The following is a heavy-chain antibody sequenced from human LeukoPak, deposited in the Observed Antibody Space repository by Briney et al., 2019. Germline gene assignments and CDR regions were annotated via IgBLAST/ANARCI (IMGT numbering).Heavy chain of an antibody. CDR3: ARGSLVRYYDFWSGYQNPEFDY. Sequence: PSETLSLTCAVYGGSFSGYYWSWIRQPPGKGLEWIGSIYYSGSTYYNPSLKSRVTISVDTSKNQFSLKLSSVTAADTAVYYCARGSLVRYYDFWSGYQNPEFDYWGQGTLVTVSS. V-gene: IGHV4-34*01. J-gene: IGHJ4*02. D-gene: IGHD3-3*01. CDR1: GGSFSGYY. CDR2: IYYSGST.